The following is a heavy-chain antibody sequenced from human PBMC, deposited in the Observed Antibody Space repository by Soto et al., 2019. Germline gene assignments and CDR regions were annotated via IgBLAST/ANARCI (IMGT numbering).Heavy chain of an antibody. J-gene: IGHJ1*01. CDR3: SSDSPDVRFY. CDR1: AFSLSTYG. CDR2: IWYDGSNK. Sequence: GRSLGLSCAASAFSLSTYGMHWVGQAPGKGLEWVAVIWYDGSNKYYADSVKGRFTISRDNSKNTLYLQMNSLRAEDTAVYYCSSDSPDVRFYWGQGTPDT. V-gene: IGHV3-33*01. D-gene: IGHD3-10*01.